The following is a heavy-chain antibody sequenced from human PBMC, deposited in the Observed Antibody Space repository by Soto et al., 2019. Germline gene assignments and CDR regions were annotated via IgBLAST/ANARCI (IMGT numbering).Heavy chain of an antibody. J-gene: IGHJ3*02. V-gene: IGHV4-31*03. D-gene: IGHD2-15*01. CDR3: ERGYCSGGSCYSGHGFDI. Sequence: SEILSLTCTVSGASISSGGFYWSWIRQHPGKALEWIGFLYYSGSTYYNPSLRSRLTISVDTSKNQFSLTLSSVTAADTAVYYCERGYCSGGSCYSGHGFDIWGQGTMVTVSS. CDR1: GASISSGGFY. CDR2: LYYSGST.